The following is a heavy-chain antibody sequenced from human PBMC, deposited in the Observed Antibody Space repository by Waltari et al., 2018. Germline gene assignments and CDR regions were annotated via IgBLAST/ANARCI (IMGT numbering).Heavy chain of an antibody. J-gene: IGHJ4*02. V-gene: IGHV3-23*04. CDR1: GFTFSKYG. CDR2: ISGSGGTT. Sequence: EVRLVESGGGLVQPGGSLTISCAASGFTFSKYGMGWVRQAPGKGLECVSTISGSGGTTFYADSVKGRFTMSKDNSKNTLFLQMNSLRFDDTAEYYCAKSTGSYYEVFDYWGRGTLVTVSS. D-gene: IGHD1-26*01. CDR3: AKSTGSYYEVFDY.